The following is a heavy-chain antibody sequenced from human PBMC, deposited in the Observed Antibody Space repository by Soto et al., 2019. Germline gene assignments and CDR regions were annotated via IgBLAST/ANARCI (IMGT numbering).Heavy chain of an antibody. CDR2: IYYSGNT. CDR3: ARFYCSSTSCYEFYY. J-gene: IGHJ4*02. D-gene: IGHD2-2*01. Sequence: PTETLSLTCTVSSGSISYYYWYWIRQHIGKGLEWIGSIYYSGNTNYSPSLKSRVTISVDTSKKQFSLKLTSVTAADTAMYYFARFYCSSTSCYEFYYSAQGTLVTVSS. V-gene: IGHV4-59*01. CDR1: SGSISYYY.